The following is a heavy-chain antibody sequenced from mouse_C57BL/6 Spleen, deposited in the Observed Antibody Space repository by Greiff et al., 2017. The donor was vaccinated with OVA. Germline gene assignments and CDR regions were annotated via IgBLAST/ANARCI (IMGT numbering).Heavy chain of an antibody. CDR3: ARWLLRDYYAMDY. Sequence: DVQLVESGGGLVKPGGSLKLSCAASGFTFSSYTMSWVRQTPEKRLEWVATISGGGGNTYYPDSVKGRFTISRDNAKNTLYLQMSSLRSEDTALYYCARWLLRDYYAMDYWGQGTSVTVSS. J-gene: IGHJ4*01. CDR2: ISGGGGNT. D-gene: IGHD2-3*01. V-gene: IGHV5-9*01. CDR1: GFTFSSYT.